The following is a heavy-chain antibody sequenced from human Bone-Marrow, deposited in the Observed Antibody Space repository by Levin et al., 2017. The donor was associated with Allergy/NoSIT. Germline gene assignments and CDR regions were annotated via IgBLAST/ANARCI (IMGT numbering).Heavy chain of an antibody. J-gene: IGHJ4*02. CDR3: ARGYSGSNYLPY. CDR1: GFIFTGFY. D-gene: IGHD1-26*01. Sequence: VASVKVSCKASGFIFTGFYMQWMRQAPGQGLEWMGWINLNNGVTHYVPKFQGRVTMTRDTSITTAYMDLSSLTSDDTAVYFCARGYSGSNYLPYWGQGSLVTVSS. CDR2: INLNNGVT. V-gene: IGHV1-2*02.